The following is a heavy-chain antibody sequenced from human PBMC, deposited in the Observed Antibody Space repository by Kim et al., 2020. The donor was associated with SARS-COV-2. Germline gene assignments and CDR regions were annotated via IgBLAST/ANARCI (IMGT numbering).Heavy chain of an antibody. D-gene: IGHD5-18*01. Sequence: GGSLRLSCAASGFTFGDYAMHWVRQAPGKGLEWVSGISWNSGSIGYADSVKGRFTISRDNAKNSLYLQMNSLRAEDTALYYCAKEGPTWIQLWSFDYWGQGTLVTVSS. V-gene: IGHV3-9*01. J-gene: IGHJ4*02. CDR3: AKEGPTWIQLWSFDY. CDR1: GFTFGDYA. CDR2: ISWNSGSI.